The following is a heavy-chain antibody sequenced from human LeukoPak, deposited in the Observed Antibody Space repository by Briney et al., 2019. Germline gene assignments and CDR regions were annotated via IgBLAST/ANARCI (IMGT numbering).Heavy chain of an antibody. Sequence: GGSLRLSCAASGFTSSNYYMTWVRQAPGKGLEWVANIKGDGSEKNYVDSVKGRFTISRDNAENSLHLQMNSLRVDDTAVYYCARDADWKPVDYWGQGTLVTVSS. CDR2: IKGDGSEK. J-gene: IGHJ4*02. D-gene: IGHD1-1*01. CDR1: GFTSSNYY. V-gene: IGHV3-7*03. CDR3: ARDADWKPVDY.